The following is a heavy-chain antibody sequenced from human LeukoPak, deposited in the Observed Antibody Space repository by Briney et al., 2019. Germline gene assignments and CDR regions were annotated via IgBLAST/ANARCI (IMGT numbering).Heavy chain of an antibody. CDR1: GFTFNICG. CDR3: AKDDFNKWFDP. D-gene: IGHD2-21*02. V-gene: IGHV3-23*01. Sequence: GGSLRLSCAASGFTFNICGMSWVRQAPEKGLEWVSAISGSGGSTYYADSVKGRFTISRDNSKNTLYLQMNSLRAEDTAEYYCAKDDFNKWFDPWGQGTLVTVSS. J-gene: IGHJ5*02. CDR2: ISGSGGST.